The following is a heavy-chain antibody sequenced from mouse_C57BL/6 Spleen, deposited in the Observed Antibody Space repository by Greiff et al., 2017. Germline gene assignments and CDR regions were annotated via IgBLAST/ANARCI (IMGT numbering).Heavy chain of an antibody. CDR1: GYTFTSYW. CDR2: IDPNSGGT. CDR3: ARRATTAEGLYFDY. J-gene: IGHJ2*01. V-gene: IGHV1-72*01. D-gene: IGHD1-2*01. Sequence: QVQLQQPGAELVKPGASVKLSCKASGYTFTSYWMHWVKQRPGRGLEWIGRIDPNSGGTKYNEKFKSKATLTVDKPSSTAYMQLSSLTSEYSAVDYCARRATTAEGLYFDYWGQGTTLTVSS.